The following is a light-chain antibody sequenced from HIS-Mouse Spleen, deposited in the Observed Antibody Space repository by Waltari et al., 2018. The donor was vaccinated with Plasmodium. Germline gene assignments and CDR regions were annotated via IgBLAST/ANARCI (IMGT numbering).Light chain of an antibody. CDR2: GAS. J-gene: IGKJ3*01. V-gene: IGKV3-15*01. Sequence: EIVMTQSPATLSVSPGERATLSCRASQSVSRNLAWYQQKPGQAPRLLIYGASTRATGIPARFSGSGSGTEFTHTISSLQSEDFAVYYCQQYNNWSFTFGPGTKVDIK. CDR1: QSVSRN. CDR3: QQYNNWSFT.